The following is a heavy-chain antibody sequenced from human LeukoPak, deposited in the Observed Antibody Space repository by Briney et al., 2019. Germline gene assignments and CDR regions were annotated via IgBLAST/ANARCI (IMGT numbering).Heavy chain of an antibody. Sequence: ASVKVSWKASVYTFTTYDINWVRQATGQGLEWIGWMDPNSGNTGYTQKFQGRVTMTRNTSISTAYMELSSLRSEDTAVYYCARGRGSGHKENWFDPWGQGTLVTVSS. CDR3: ARGRGSGHKENWFDP. D-gene: IGHD6-19*01. J-gene: IGHJ5*02. CDR1: VYTFTTYD. V-gene: IGHV1-8*01. CDR2: MDPNSGNT.